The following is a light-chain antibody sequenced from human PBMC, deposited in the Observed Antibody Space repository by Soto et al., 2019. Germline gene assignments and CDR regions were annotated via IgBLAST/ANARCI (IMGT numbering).Light chain of an antibody. J-gene: IGLJ1*01. Sequence: QSALTQPASVSGSPGQSITISCTGTSSDVGGYNYVSWYQQHPGKAPKLMIFDVSNRPSGVSNRFSGSKSGNTASLTISGLQAEDEADYYGSSYRSSGTLEVFGTGTKVTVL. CDR3: SSYRSSGTLEV. CDR2: DVS. V-gene: IGLV2-14*03. CDR1: SSDVGGYNY.